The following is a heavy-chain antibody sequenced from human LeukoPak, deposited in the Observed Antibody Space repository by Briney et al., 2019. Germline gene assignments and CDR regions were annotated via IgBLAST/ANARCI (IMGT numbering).Heavy chain of an antibody. J-gene: IGHJ3*02. Sequence: GGSLRLSCAASGFMFSGYSMNWVRQAPGKGLEWVSYISSSSSTIYYADSVRGRFTISRDNAKNSLYLRMNSLRDEDTAVYYCARLDSSGPDMWGQGTMVTVSS. CDR2: ISSSSSTI. CDR1: GFMFSGYS. D-gene: IGHD3-22*01. V-gene: IGHV3-48*02. CDR3: ARLDSSGPDM.